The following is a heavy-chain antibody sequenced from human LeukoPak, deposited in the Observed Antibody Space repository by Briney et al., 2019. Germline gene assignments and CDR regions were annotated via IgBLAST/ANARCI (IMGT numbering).Heavy chain of an antibody. CDR1: GFTVSSNY. Sequence: GGSLRLSCAASGFTVSSNYMSWVRQAPGKGLEWVSFIYSGGSPYYADSVKGRFTISRDNSKNTLYLQMNSLRAEDTAVYYCARESSVEMATISWGQGTLVTVSS. J-gene: IGHJ5*02. D-gene: IGHD5-24*01. CDR2: IYSGGSP. V-gene: IGHV3-53*01. CDR3: ARESSVEMATIS.